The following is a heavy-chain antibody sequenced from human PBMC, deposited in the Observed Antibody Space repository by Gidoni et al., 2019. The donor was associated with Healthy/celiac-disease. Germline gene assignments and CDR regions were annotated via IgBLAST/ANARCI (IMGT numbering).Heavy chain of an antibody. CDR1: GGSVSSYY. Sequence: QVQLQESGPGLVKPSETLSLTCTVSGGSVSSYYWSWIRQPPGKGLEWIGYIYYSGNTNYNPSLKSRVTISVDTSKNQFSLKLTSVTAADTDVYYCAAGDYGQLYYFDFWGQGTLVTVSS. V-gene: IGHV4-59*02. CDR2: IYYSGNT. J-gene: IGHJ4*02. D-gene: IGHD4-17*01. CDR3: AAGDYGQLYYFDF.